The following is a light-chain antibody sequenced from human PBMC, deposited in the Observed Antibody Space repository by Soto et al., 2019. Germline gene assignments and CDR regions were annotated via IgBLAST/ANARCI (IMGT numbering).Light chain of an antibody. V-gene: IGKV3-20*01. J-gene: IGKJ1*01. CDR3: QQYGSSPRT. CDR1: QSVSSSY. Sequence: EIMLTQSPGTLSLSPGERATLSCRASQSVSSSYLAWYQQKPGQAPRLLIYGASSRATGIPDRFSGSGSGTDFTLTISRLEPEDLAVYYCQQYGSSPRTFGQGTKVDIK. CDR2: GAS.